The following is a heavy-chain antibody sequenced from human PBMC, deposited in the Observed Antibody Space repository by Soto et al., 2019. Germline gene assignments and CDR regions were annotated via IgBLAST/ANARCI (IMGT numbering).Heavy chain of an antibody. V-gene: IGHV4-31*03. Sequence: PSETLSLTCTVSGGSISSGGYYWSWIRQHPGKGLEWIGYIYYSGSTYYNPSLKSRVTISVDTSKNQFSLKLSSVTAADTAVYYCARLYYYDSSGYYYVFNYFDYWGQGTLVTVSS. J-gene: IGHJ4*02. CDR3: ARLYYYDSSGYYYVFNYFDY. CDR1: GGSISSGGYY. D-gene: IGHD3-22*01. CDR2: IYYSGST.